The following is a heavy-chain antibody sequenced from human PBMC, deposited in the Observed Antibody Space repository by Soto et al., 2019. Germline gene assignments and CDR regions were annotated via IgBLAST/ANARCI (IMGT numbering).Heavy chain of an antibody. CDR2: IIPIFGTA. J-gene: IGHJ4*02. D-gene: IGHD1-1*01. Sequence: QVQLVQSGAEMKKPGSSVKVSCKASGGTFSSYAISWVRQAPGQGLEWMGGIIPIFGTANYAQKFQGRVTITADESTSTAYMALSSLRSEDTAVYYCASPGTTGTTGGYYFDYWGQGTLVTVSS. CDR3: ASPGTTGTTGGYYFDY. V-gene: IGHV1-69*01. CDR1: GGTFSSYA.